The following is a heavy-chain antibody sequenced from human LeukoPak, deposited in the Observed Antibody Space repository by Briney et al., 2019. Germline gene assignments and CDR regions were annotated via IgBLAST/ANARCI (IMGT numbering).Heavy chain of an antibody. Sequence: GGSLRLSCAASGFTFSSFAMTWVRQAPGKGLEWVSGFDGNGPNTYYADSAKGRFTISRDNSKNTLYLQMNSLRAEDTAVYYCAKDNSGSYPGYFDYWGQGTLVTVSS. CDR3: AKDNSGSYPGYFDY. CDR2: FDGNGPNT. CDR1: GFTFSSFA. V-gene: IGHV3-23*01. D-gene: IGHD1-26*01. J-gene: IGHJ4*02.